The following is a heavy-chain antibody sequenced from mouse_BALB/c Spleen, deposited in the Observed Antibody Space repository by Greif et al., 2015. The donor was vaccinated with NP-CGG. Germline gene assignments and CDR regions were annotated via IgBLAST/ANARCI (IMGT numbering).Heavy chain of an antibody. D-gene: IGHD2-14*01. CDR1: GFSLTGYG. J-gene: IGHJ2*01. Sequence: VQLQESGPGLVAPSQSLSITCTVSGFSLTGYGVNWVRQPPGKGLEWLGMIWGDGSTDYNSALKSRLSISKDNSKSQVFLKMNSLQTDDTARYYCARAYYRYDGYFDYWGQGTTLTVSS. V-gene: IGHV2-6-7*01. CDR3: ARAYYRYDGYFDY. CDR2: IWGDGST.